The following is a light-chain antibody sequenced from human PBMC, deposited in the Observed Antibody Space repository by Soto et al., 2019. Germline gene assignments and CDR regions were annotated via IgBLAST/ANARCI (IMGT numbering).Light chain of an antibody. CDR3: MQGTHWPYT. V-gene: IGKV2-30*02. CDR2: KVS. Sequence: DVVMTESPLSLPVTLGQPASISCRSTQSLVHSDGNTHLNWFQQRPGQSPRRLICKVSNRDSGVPDRFSGSASGTDFTLKISRVEAEDVGVYYCMQGTHWPYTFGQGTKLDIK. J-gene: IGKJ2*01. CDR1: QSLVHSDGNTH.